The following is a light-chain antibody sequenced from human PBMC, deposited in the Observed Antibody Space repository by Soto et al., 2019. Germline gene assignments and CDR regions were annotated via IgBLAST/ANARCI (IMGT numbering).Light chain of an antibody. CDR2: KAS. Sequence: DIQMTQSPSTLSVSVVGIVTSTCGASQTISSWLAWYQQKPGKAPKLLIYKASTLKSGVPSRFSGSGSGTEFTLTISSLRPDDFATYYCQHYNSYSEAFGQGTKVDIK. CDR3: QHYNSYSEA. CDR1: QTISSW. J-gene: IGKJ1*01. V-gene: IGKV1-5*03.